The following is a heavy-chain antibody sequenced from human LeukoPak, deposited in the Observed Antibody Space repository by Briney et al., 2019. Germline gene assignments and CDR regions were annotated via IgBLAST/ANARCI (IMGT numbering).Heavy chain of an antibody. CDR1: GYSFTSYW. D-gene: IGHD3-22*01. Sequence: GESLKISCKGSGYSFTSYWIAWVRQMPGKGLEWMGIIYPGDSDTRYSPSFQGQVTISADKSISTAYLQWSSLKASDTAMYYCARPRNYYDSSGYFTEAYYFDYWGQGTLVTVSS. CDR2: IYPGDSDT. V-gene: IGHV5-51*01. J-gene: IGHJ4*02. CDR3: ARPRNYYDSSGYFTEAYYFDY.